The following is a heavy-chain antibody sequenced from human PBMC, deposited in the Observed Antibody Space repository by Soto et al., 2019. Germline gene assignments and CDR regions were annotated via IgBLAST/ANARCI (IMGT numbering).Heavy chain of an antibody. D-gene: IGHD2-15*01. J-gene: IGHJ6*03. CDR1: GFTFSSNA. Sequence: GGSLRLSCAASGFTFSSNAMTWVRQAPGKGLEWVSSISSSGRTIYYADSVKGRFTISRDNAKNSLYLQMNSLRAEDTAVYYCARDRSLLNCSGGSCYSGGYYYMDVWGKGTTVTVSS. CDR3: ARDRSLLNCSGGSCYSGGYYYMDV. CDR2: ISSSGRTI. V-gene: IGHV3-48*04.